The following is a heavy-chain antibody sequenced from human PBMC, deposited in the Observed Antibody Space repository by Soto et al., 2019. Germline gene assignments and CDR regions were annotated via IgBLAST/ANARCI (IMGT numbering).Heavy chain of an antibody. J-gene: IGHJ6*02. CDR3: AKDRPSGSCPYDYGMDV. Sequence: QVQLVESGGGVVQPGRSLRLSCAASGFTFSSYGMHWVRQAPGKGLELVEVISYDGSIKYYADSVKGRFTISRDNSQNTLYMQINRLGSEDTAFYYCAKDRPSGSCPYDYGMDVWGQGTTVTVSS. CDR1: GFTFSSYG. V-gene: IGHV3-30*18. D-gene: IGHD1-26*01. CDR2: ISYDGSIK.